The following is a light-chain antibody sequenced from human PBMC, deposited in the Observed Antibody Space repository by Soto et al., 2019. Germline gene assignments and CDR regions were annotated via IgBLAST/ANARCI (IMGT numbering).Light chain of an antibody. V-gene: IGKV3D-15*01. Sequence: ETVMTHSPATLSVSPCERATLSFRASQSVSTNLAWYQQKPGQAPRLLIYDISLRGTGIPTRFSGSGSGTEFTLTISSLQSEDFAVYYCQQYNSWPLTFGGGTKVDI. CDR1: QSVSTN. J-gene: IGKJ4*01. CDR3: QQYNSWPLT. CDR2: DIS.